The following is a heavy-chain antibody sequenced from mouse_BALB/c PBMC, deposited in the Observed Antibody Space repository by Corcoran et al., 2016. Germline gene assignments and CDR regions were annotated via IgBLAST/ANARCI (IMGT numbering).Heavy chain of an antibody. CDR1: GYTFTNYG. V-gene: IGHV9-3-1*01. J-gene: IGHJ4*01. D-gene: IGHD2-2*01. Sequence: QIQLVQSGPELKKPGETVKISCKASGYTFTNYGMNWVKQAPGKGLKWMGWINTYTGEPTYADDFKGRFAFSLETSASTAYLQINNLKNEDTATYFCARWLPNYYAIDYWGQGTSVTVSS. CDR3: ARWLPNYYAIDY. CDR2: INTYTGEP.